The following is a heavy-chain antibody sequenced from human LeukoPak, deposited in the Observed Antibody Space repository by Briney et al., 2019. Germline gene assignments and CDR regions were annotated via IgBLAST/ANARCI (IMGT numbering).Heavy chain of an antibody. CDR3: TRQDY. CDR2: IDPADSYT. J-gene: IGHJ4*02. CDR1: GYSSTRYW. Sequence: GESLKISCKGSGYSSTRYWISWVRQKPGKGLELMGRIDPADSYTDYSPSFEGHVTISVDRSITTAYLQWYSLKASDTAIYYCTRQDYWGQGTLVTVSS. V-gene: IGHV5-10-1*01.